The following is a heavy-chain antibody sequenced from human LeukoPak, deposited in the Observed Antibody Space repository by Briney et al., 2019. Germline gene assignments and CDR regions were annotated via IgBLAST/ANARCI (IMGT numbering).Heavy chain of an antibody. D-gene: IGHD6-19*01. J-gene: IGHJ4*02. CDR3: AKGYSSGWYDFDS. CDR2: ISYDGGNK. Sequence: GGSLRLSCAASGFTFSSYGMHWVRQAPGKGLEWVAVISYDGGNKYYADSVKGRFTISRDNSKNTLYLQMNSLRADDTAVYYCAKGYSSGWYDFDSWGQGTLVTVAS. V-gene: IGHV3-30*18. CDR1: GFTFSSYG.